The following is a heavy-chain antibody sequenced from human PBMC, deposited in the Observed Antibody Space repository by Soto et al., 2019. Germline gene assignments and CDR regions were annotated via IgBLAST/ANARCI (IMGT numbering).Heavy chain of an antibody. J-gene: IGHJ3*02. CDR2: IWYDGSNK. CDR1: GFTFSSYG. V-gene: IGHV3-33*01. Sequence: QVQLVESGGGVVQAGRSLRLSCAASGFTFSSYGMHWVRQAPGKGLEWGAVIWYDGSNKYYADSVKGRFTISRDNSKNTLYLHMNSLRAEDTAVYYCARAVSEYSYYSSCYDSFAIWCQGTMVTVSS. CDR3: ARAVSEYSYYSSCYDSFAI. D-gene: IGHD3-22*01.